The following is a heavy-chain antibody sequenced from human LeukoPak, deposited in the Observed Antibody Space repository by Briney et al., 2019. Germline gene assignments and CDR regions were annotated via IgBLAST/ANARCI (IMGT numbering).Heavy chain of an antibody. Sequence: SETLSLTCTVSGGSISSGDYYWSWIRQPPGKGLEWIGYIYYSGSTYYNPSLKSRVTISVDTSKNQFSLKLSSVTAADTAVYYCARSRLEWLSPFDYWGQGTLVTVSS. CDR1: GGSISSGDYY. CDR2: IYYSGST. V-gene: IGHV4-30-4*08. J-gene: IGHJ4*02. CDR3: ARSRLEWLSPFDY. D-gene: IGHD3-3*01.